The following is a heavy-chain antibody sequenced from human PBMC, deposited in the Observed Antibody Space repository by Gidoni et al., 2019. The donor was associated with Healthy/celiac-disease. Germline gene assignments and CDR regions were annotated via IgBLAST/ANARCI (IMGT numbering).Heavy chain of an antibody. CDR3: ARENRGYEDQYYYYYMDV. J-gene: IGHJ6*03. D-gene: IGHD5-12*01. CDR1: GFTFSSYS. V-gene: IGHV3-21*01. Sequence: EVQLVESGGGLVKPGGSLRLSCAASGFTFSSYSMNWVRQAPGKGLEWVSSISSSSSYIYYADSVKGRFTISRDNAKNSLYLQMNSLRAEDTAVYYCARENRGYEDQYYYYYMDVWGKGTTVTVSS. CDR2: ISSSSSYI.